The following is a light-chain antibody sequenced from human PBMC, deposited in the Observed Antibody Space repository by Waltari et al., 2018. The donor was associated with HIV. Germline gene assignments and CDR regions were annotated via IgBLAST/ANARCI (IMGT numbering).Light chain of an antibody. CDR3: QQYSSVPRP. Sequence: DIAMTQSPGSIGVSLGGRDTINCKSSQNILHISNNKNYLGWYQQKTGQPPKLLIYWASTRQSGIPERSSGSGSGTNFTRTISRLQAEDGAICYCQQYSSVPRPFGGGTKVEL. V-gene: IGKV4-1*01. CDR1: QNILHISNNKNY. CDR2: WAS. J-gene: IGKJ4*01.